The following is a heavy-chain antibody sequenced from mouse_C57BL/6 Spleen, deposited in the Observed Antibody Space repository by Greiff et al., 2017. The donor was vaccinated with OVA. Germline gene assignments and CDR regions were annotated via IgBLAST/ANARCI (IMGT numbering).Heavy chain of an antibody. Sequence: EVKVVESGGDLVKPGGSLKLSCAASGFTFSSYGMSWVRQTPDKRLEWVATISSGGSYTYYPDSVKGRFTISRDNAKNTLYLQMSSLKSEDTAMYYCARHLYGSSYFDYWGQGTTLTVSS. J-gene: IGHJ2*01. CDR2: ISSGGSYT. CDR3: ARHLYGSSYFDY. CDR1: GFTFSSYG. D-gene: IGHD1-1*01. V-gene: IGHV5-6*01.